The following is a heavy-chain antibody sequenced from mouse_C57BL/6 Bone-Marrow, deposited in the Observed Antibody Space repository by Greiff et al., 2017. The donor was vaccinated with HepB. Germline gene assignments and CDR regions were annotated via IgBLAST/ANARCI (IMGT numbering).Heavy chain of an antibody. CDR3: ARPPLAYYAMDY. V-gene: IGHV1-50*01. CDR2: IDPSDSYT. CDR1: GYTFTSYW. Sequence: QVQLQQPGAELVKPGASVKLSCKASGYTFTSYWMQWVKQRPGQGLEWIGEIDPSDSYTNYNQKFKGKATLTVDTSSSTASMQLSSLTSEDSAVYYCARPPLAYYAMDYWGQGTSVTVSS. J-gene: IGHJ4*01.